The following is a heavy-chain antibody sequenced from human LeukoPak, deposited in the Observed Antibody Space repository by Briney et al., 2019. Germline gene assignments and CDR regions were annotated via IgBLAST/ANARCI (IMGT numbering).Heavy chain of an antibody. CDR1: GYTFTSYA. J-gene: IGHJ5*02. D-gene: IGHD3-10*01. V-gene: IGHV7-4-1*02. CDR2: INTNTGNP. CDR3: ARDDDYYGSGSSKFDP. Sequence: ASVKVSCKASGYTFTSYAMNWVRQAPGHGFEWMEWINTNTGNPTYAQGFTGRFVFSLDTSVSTAYLQISSLKAEDTAVYYCARDDDYYGSGSSKFDPWGQGTLVTVSS.